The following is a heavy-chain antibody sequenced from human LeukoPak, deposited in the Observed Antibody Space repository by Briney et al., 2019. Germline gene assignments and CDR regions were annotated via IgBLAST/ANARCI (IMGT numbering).Heavy chain of an antibody. CDR3: ARAGYDSSGYSMGAFDI. Sequence: SQTLSLTCAISGDSVSSNSAAWNWIRQSPSRGLEWLGRTYYRSKWYNDYAVSVKSRITINPDTSKNQFSLQLNSVTPEDTAVYYCARAGYDSSGYSMGAFDIWGQGTMVTVSS. J-gene: IGHJ3*02. V-gene: IGHV6-1*01. D-gene: IGHD3-22*01. CDR2: TYYRSKWYN. CDR1: GDSVSSNSAA.